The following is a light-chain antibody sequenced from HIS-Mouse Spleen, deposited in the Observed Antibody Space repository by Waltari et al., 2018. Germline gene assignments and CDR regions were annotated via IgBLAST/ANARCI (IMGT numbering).Light chain of an antibody. CDR1: SGSIASHP. Sequence: NFMLTQPHSVSESPGKTVTISCTRSSGSIASHPVPWYHRRPGSAPTTVIYEDNQRPSGVPDRFSGSIDSSSNSASLNISGLKTEDEADYYCQSYDSSNLWVFGGGTKLTVL. CDR3: QSYDSSNLWV. J-gene: IGLJ3*02. CDR2: EDN. V-gene: IGLV6-57*04.